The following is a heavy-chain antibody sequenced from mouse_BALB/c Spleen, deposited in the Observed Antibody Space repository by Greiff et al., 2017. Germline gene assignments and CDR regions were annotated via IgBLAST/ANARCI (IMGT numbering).Heavy chain of an antibody. CDR3: ALYYGNYGFDY. V-gene: IGHV5-9-3*01. CDR1: GFTFSSYA. J-gene: IGHJ2*01. CDR2: ISSGGSYT. Sequence: EVHLVESGGGLVKPGGSLKLSCAASGFTFSSYAMSWVRQTPEKRLEWVATISSGGSYTYYPDSVKGRFTISRDNAKNTLYLQMSSLKSEDTAMYYCALYYGNYGFDYWGQGTTLTVSS. D-gene: IGHD2-1*01.